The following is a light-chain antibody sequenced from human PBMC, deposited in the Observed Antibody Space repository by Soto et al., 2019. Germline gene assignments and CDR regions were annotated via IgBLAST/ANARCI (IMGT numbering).Light chain of an antibody. CDR1: HSVSSN. J-gene: IGKJ1*01. V-gene: IGKV3-15*01. CDR3: QQYNNWPRT. CDR2: GAS. Sequence: IGITKSPATLSVSPGERATLSCRASHSVSSNLAWYQQKPGQAPRLLIYGASTRATGIPARFSGSGSGTEFTLTISSLQSEDFAVYYCQQYNNWPRTFGQGTKVDI.